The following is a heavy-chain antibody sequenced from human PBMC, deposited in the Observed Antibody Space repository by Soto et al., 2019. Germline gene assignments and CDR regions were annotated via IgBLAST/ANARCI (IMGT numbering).Heavy chain of an antibody. CDR3: TTDPEYSYGSLDAFDI. CDR2: IKSKTDGGTT. CDR1: GFTFSNSG. Sequence: GVSPRLSCAASGFTFSNSGMNWVRQAPGKGLEWVGRIKSKTDGGTTDYAAPVKGRFTISRDDSKNTLYLQMNSLKTEDTAVYYCTTDPEYSYGSLDAFDIWGQGTMVTVSS. V-gene: IGHV3-15*07. J-gene: IGHJ3*02. D-gene: IGHD5-18*01.